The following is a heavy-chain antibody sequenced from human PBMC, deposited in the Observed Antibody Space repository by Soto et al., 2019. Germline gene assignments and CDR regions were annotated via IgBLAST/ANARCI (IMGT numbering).Heavy chain of an antibody. D-gene: IGHD1-7*01. CDR3: ARVAYNWNYEQGTGFDP. J-gene: IGHJ5*02. Sequence: GASVTLSCKAAGGTFSSYTISWVRQAPGQGLEWMGRIIPILGIANYAQKFQGRVTITADKSTSTAYMELSSLRSEDTAVYYCARVAYNWNYEQGTGFDPWGQGTLVTVSS. CDR1: GGTFSSYT. CDR2: IIPILGIA. V-gene: IGHV1-69*02.